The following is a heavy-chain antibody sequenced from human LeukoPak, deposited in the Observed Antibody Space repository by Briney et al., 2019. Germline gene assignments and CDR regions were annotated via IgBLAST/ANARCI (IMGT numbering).Heavy chain of an antibody. CDR1: GFTFSNYD. CDR3: AKDSGTYWVDYYYMDV. Sequence: GGSLRLSCAASGFTFSNYDMHWVRQAPGKGLVWVSRINSDGRSTRYADSVKGRFTISRDNSKNTLYLQMNSLRAEDTAIYYCAKDSGTYWVDYYYMDVWGKGTTVTVSS. V-gene: IGHV3-74*01. J-gene: IGHJ6*03. CDR2: INSDGRST. D-gene: IGHD1-26*01.